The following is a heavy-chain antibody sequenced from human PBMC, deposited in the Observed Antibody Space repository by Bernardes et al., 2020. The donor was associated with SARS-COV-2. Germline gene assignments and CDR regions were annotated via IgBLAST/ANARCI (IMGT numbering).Heavy chain of an antibody. D-gene: IGHD3-3*01. V-gene: IGHV4-34*01. Sequence: SEALSLTCAVYGGSFSGSSWSWMRQSPGQGLEWIGDINHSGSTNYNPSLKTRVTMSLDTSKNQFSLKLSSVTAADTAVYYCARGLGLPFTIFGVVQSWWFDPWGQGTLVTVSS. CDR3: ARGLGLPFTIFGVVQSWWFDP. J-gene: IGHJ5*02. CDR1: GGSFSGSS. CDR2: INHSGST.